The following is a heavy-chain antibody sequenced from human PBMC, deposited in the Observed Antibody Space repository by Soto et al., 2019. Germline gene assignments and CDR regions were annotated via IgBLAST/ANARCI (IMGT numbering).Heavy chain of an antibody. Sequence: SDNLSLTCTLSRHSICSTCYDCAWILQPPGKGLEWIGNIYYSGTTYYNPSLKSRVTISVDTSKNQFSLKLSSVTAADTAVYYCARHKGGYYSGVDVWGQGTTVTVS. CDR2: IYYSGTT. D-gene: IGHD3-16*01. V-gene: IGHV4-39*01. J-gene: IGHJ6*02. CDR1: RHSICSTCYD. CDR3: ARHKGGYYSGVDV.